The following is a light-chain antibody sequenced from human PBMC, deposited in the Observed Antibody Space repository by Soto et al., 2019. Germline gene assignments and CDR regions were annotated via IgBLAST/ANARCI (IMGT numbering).Light chain of an antibody. Sequence: QSALNQPASVSGSPGQSVTISCTATSSDVENYELVSWYQQHPGKAPKLIIYEVTKRPSGVSNRFSGSKSANTASLTSSGLQPEGEADYYCCSSVGSYVFGTGTKRTVL. V-gene: IGLV2-23*02. CDR2: EVT. CDR1: SSDVENYEL. J-gene: IGLJ1*01. CDR3: CSSVGSYV.